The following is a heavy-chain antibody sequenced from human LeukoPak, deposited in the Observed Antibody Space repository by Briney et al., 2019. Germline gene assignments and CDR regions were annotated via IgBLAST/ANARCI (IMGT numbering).Heavy chain of an antibody. CDR3: ARAVGGAFYMDV. J-gene: IGHJ6*03. Sequence: GGSLKLSCVASGLSVNSSFISWVRQAPGEGLEWVSVFYSGGATYYADSVRGRFTMSRDNSKNTLYLQMNSLRAEDTGMYYCARAVGGAFYMDVWGKGTTVTVSS. D-gene: IGHD2-15*01. CDR1: GLSVNSSF. CDR2: FYSGGAT. V-gene: IGHV3-53*01.